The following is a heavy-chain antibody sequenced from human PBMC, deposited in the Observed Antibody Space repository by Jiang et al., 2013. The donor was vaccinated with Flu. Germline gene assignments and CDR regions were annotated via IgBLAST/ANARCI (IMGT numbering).Heavy chain of an antibody. CDR2: IDPSDSYT. CDR1: GYSFTSYW. D-gene: IGHD1-26*01. CDR3: ARQDSGSYYYFDY. Sequence: CKGSGYSFTSYWISWVRQMPGKGLEWMGRIDPSDSYTNYSPSFQGHVTISADKSISTAYLQWSSLKASDTAMYYCARQDSGSYYYFDYWGQGTLVTVSS. V-gene: IGHV5-10-1*01. J-gene: IGHJ4*02.